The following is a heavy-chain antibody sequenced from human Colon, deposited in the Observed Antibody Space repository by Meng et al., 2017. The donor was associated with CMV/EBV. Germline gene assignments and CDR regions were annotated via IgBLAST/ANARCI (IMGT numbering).Heavy chain of an antibody. Sequence: GESLKISCAASGFTFSSYAMHWVRQAPGKGLEWVAFISYDGSKKKYADSVTGRFTISRDTHKDTLYLEVNSLKTDDTAIYYCARDKGTGAFDYWGQGTLVTVSS. CDR3: ARDKGTGAFDY. D-gene: IGHD3/OR15-3a*01. V-gene: IGHV3-30*04. CDR2: ISYDGSKK. J-gene: IGHJ4*02. CDR1: GFTFSSYA.